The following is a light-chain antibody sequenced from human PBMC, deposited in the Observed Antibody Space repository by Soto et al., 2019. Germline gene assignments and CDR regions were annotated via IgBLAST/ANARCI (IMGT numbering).Light chain of an antibody. Sequence: EIVLTQSPGTLSLSPGEGATLSCGASQSVISDYLAWYQQKPGQPPRLLIFGASSRPTDIPDRFSGSGSGTDFTLTISRLEHEDFGVYYCQQYGTPPFTFGQGTKLEIK. J-gene: IGKJ2*01. CDR3: QQYGTPPFT. CDR1: QSVISDY. CDR2: GAS. V-gene: IGKV3-20*01.